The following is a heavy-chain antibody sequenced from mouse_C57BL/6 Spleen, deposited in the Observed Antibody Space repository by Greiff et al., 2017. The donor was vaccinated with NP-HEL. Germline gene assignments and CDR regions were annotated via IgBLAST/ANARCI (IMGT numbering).Heavy chain of an antibody. D-gene: IGHD1-1*01. Sequence: VQLKQSGAELVKPGASVKISCKASGYAFSSYWMNWVKQRPGKGLEWIGQIYPGDGDTNYNGKFKGKATLTADKSSSTAYMQLSSLTSEDSAVYFCARYYGSSYAMDYWGQGTSVTVSS. J-gene: IGHJ4*01. CDR2: IYPGDGDT. V-gene: IGHV1-80*01. CDR3: ARYYGSSYAMDY. CDR1: GYAFSSYW.